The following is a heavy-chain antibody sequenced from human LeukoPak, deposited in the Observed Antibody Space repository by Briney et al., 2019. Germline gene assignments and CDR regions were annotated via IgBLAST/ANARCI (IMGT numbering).Heavy chain of an antibody. V-gene: IGHV4-4*07. J-gene: IGHJ3*02. D-gene: IGHD3-10*01. Sequence: SETLSLTCTVSGGSISSYYWSWIRQPAGKGLEWIGRIYTSGSTNYNPSLKSRVTVSVDTSKNQFSLKLSSVTAADTAVYYCARVAYYGSGSYYRAFDIWGQGTMVTVSS. CDR3: ARVAYYGSGSYYRAFDI. CDR2: IYTSGST. CDR1: GGSISSYY.